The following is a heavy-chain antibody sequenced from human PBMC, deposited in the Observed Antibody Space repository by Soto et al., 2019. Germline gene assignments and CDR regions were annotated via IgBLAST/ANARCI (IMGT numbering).Heavy chain of an antibody. Sequence: SETLSLTCTVSGGSISSYYWRWIRPPPGKGLEWIGYIYYSGSTNYNPSLKSRVTISVDTSKNQFSLKLSSVTAADTAVYYCARLGVDGSGSYSFDYWGQGTLVTVSS. D-gene: IGHD3-10*01. CDR3: ARLGVDGSGSYSFDY. CDR2: IYYSGST. CDR1: GGSISSYY. J-gene: IGHJ4*02. V-gene: IGHV4-59*08.